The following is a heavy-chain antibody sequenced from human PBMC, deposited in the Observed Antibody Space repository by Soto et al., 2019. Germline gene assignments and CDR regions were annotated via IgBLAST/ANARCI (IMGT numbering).Heavy chain of an antibody. Sequence: EVQLLESGGGLVQPGGSLRLSCAASGFTFSSYAMSWVRQAPGKGLEWVSAISGSGGSTYYADSVKGRFTISRDNSKNTLYLQMNSLRAEDTSVYYCEKDVGSDFVVEFFDYWGQGTLVTVSS. J-gene: IGHJ4*02. CDR2: ISGSGGST. CDR1: GFTFSSYA. V-gene: IGHV3-23*01. D-gene: IGHD3-3*01. CDR3: EKDVGSDFVVEFFDY.